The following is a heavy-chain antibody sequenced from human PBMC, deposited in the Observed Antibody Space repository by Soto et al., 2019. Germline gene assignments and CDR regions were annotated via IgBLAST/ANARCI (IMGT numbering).Heavy chain of an antibody. CDR1: GFTFSSYA. Sequence: EVQLLESGGGLVQPGGSLRLSCAASGFTFSSYAMSWVRQAPGKGLEWVSAISGSGGSTYYAGSVKGRFTISRDNSKNTLYLQMNSLRAEDTAVYYCAKEPYCTNGVCYNFDYWGQGTLVTVSS. CDR3: AKEPYCTNGVCYNFDY. CDR2: ISGSGGST. D-gene: IGHD2-8*01. J-gene: IGHJ4*02. V-gene: IGHV3-23*01.